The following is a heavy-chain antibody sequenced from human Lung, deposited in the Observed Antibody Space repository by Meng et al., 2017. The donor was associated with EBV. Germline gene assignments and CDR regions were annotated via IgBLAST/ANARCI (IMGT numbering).Heavy chain of an antibody. CDR3: ARVVAGRYNWFDP. Sequence: QLRPKGSGSGLVTPSPTLSLTGAVSRGSISSATSSWNLIRQRPGKGLEWIGFVYRSGSTYYNPSLKSLVTISVDTSKNQFSLKLSSVTAADTAVYYCARVVAGRYNWFDPWGQGTLVTVSS. J-gene: IGHJ5*02. V-gene: IGHV4-30-2*05. CDR1: RGSISSATSS. D-gene: IGHD6-6*01. CDR2: VYRSGST.